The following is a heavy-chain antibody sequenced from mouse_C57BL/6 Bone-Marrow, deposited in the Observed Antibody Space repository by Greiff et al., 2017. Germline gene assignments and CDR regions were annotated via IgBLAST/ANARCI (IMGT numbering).Heavy chain of an antibody. CDR1: GYSITSGYY. Sequence: EVHLVESGPGLVKPSQSLSLTCSVTGYSITSGYYWNWIRQFPGNKLEWMGYISYDGSNNYNPSLKNRISITRDTSTNQFFLKLNSVTTEDTATYYCARGYYGAYWGQGTLVTVSA. V-gene: IGHV3-6*01. J-gene: IGHJ3*01. CDR2: ISYDGSN. CDR3: ARGYYGAY. D-gene: IGHD1-1*01.